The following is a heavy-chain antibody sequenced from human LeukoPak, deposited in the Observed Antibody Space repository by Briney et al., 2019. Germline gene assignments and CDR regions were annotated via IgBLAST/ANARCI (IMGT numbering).Heavy chain of an antibody. J-gene: IGHJ4*02. CDR2: ITTTSSTI. CDR3: ARTIAGPPGLSYFDQ. CDR1: GFTFSNYA. D-gene: IGHD2-21*01. Sequence: PGGSLRLSCAASGFTSSGFTFSNYAMNWVRQAPGKGLEWVSYITTTSSTIHYADSVKGRFTISRDNAKNSLYLQMHSLRAEDTAVYYCARTIAGPPGLSYFDQWGQGTLVTVSS. V-gene: IGHV3-48*01.